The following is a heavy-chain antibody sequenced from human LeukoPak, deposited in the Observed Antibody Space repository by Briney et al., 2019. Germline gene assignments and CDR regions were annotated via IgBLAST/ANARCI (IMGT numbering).Heavy chain of an antibody. CDR2: INPSGGST. D-gene: IGHD2-2*01. CDR3: ARGSRVVPAAGQVRYFQH. Sequence: GASVKVSCKASGYTFTSYYMHWVRQAPGQGLEWMGIINPSGGSTSYAQKFQGRVTMTRDTSTSTVYMELSSLRSEDTAVYYCARGSRVVPAAGQVRYFQHWGQGTLVTVSS. CDR1: GYTFTSYY. J-gene: IGHJ1*01. V-gene: IGHV1-46*01.